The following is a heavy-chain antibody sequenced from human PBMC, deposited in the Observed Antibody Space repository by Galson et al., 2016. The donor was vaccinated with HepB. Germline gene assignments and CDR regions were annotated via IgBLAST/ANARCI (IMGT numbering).Heavy chain of an antibody. D-gene: IGHD6-19*01. V-gene: IGHV3-48*03. CDR1: GFTFSISE. CDR2: ISSSGSTI. J-gene: IGHJ5*02. CDR3: ARHQWLT. Sequence: SLRLSCAASGFTFSISEMNWVRQTPGKGLEWISYISSSGSTIYYADSVKGRFTISRDNAKNSLYLQMNSLRAEDTAIYYCARHQWLTWGQGTLVTVSS.